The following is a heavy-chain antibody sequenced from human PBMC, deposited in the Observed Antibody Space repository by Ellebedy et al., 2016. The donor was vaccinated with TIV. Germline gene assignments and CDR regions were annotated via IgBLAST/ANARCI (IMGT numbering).Heavy chain of an antibody. V-gene: IGHV4-59*01. Sequence: MPSETLSLTCTVSGGSISSYYWSWIRQPPGKGLEWIGYIYYSGSTNYNPSPKSRVTISVDTSKNQFSLKLRSVTAADPAVYYCARDRVGSYSAFDIWGQGTMVTVSS. CDR3: ARDRVGSYSAFDI. CDR1: GGSISSYY. D-gene: IGHD1-26*01. J-gene: IGHJ3*02. CDR2: IYYSGST.